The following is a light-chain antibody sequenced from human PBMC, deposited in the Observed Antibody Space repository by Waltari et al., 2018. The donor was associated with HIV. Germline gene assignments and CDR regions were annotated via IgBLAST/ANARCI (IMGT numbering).Light chain of an antibody. CDR3: CSYAGRYTWV. Sequence: QSALTQPRSVSGSPGQSVTISCSGTSSDVGGSNYVSWYQQHPGKAPKLMIYDVTERPSGVPDRCAASKSGNTASLTISGLQADDEADYYCCSYAGRYTWVFGGGTELTVL. CDR1: SSDVGGSNY. V-gene: IGLV2-11*01. J-gene: IGLJ3*02. CDR2: DVT.